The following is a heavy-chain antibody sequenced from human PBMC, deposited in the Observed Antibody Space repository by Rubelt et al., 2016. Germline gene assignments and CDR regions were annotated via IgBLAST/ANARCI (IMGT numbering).Heavy chain of an antibody. CDR2: MKEDGSDE. D-gene: IGHD1-26*01. J-gene: IGHJ4*02. V-gene: IGHV3-7*04. CDR3: ARAAKSGNPPY. Sequence: MSWVRQAPGKGLEWVAKMKEDGSDEHYVDSVKGRFTISRDNARNSLYLQMNSLRVEDTAVYYCARAAKSGNPPYWGQGTLVTVPA.